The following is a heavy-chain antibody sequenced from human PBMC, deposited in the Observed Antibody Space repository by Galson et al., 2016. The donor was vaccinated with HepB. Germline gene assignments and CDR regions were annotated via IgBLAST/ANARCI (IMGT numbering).Heavy chain of an antibody. CDR1: GGSITSSSYY. V-gene: IGHV4-39*01. CDR3: ARHAYGRGPEFYRDYSWFDP. J-gene: IGHJ5*02. CDR2: IYYTGST. Sequence: SETLSLTCTVSGGSITSSSYYWAWIRQPPGKGLDCLGNIYYTGSTNYNPSLKSRVSISIDTSKNQFSLKLTSVTAADTAVYYCARHAYGRGPEFYRDYSWFDPWGQGSLVIVSS. D-gene: IGHD2-15*01.